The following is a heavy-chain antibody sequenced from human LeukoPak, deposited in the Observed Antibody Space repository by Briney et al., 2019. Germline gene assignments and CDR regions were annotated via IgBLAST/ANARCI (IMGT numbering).Heavy chain of an antibody. Sequence: GGSLRLSCAASGFTFRNYGMHCVRQAPGKGLEWVAVISDDGSYKNYADSVKGRFTISRDNSNNTLYLQMNSLRAEDTAVYYCAKDRDTTSSGTFDYWGQGTLVTVSS. CDR2: ISDDGSYK. V-gene: IGHV3-30*18. J-gene: IGHJ4*02. CDR3: AKDRDTTSSGTFDY. D-gene: IGHD6-13*01. CDR1: GFTFRNYG.